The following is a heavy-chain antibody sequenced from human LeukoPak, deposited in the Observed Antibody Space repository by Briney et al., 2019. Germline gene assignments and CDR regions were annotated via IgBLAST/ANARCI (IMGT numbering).Heavy chain of an antibody. Sequence: ASVKVSCKASGGTFSSYAISWVRQAPGQGLEWMGGIIPIFGTANCAQKFQGRVTITTDESTSTAYMELSSLRSEDTAVYYCATQDIVVVPAAIGYYYYMDVWGKGTTVTVSS. CDR1: GGTFSSYA. J-gene: IGHJ6*03. V-gene: IGHV1-69*05. CDR2: IIPIFGTA. D-gene: IGHD2-2*02. CDR3: ATQDIVVVPAAIGYYYYMDV.